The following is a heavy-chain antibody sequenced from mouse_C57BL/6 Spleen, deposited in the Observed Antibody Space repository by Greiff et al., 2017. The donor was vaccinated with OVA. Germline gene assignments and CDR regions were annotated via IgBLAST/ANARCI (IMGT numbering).Heavy chain of an antibody. CDR3: ARSAYYGSSSDY. J-gene: IGHJ2*01. CDR1: GYTFTDYY. D-gene: IGHD1-1*01. V-gene: IGHV1-19*01. CDR2: INPYNGGT. Sequence: VQLKESGPVLVKPGASVKMSCKASGYTFTDYYMNWVKQSHGKSLEWIGVINPYNGGTSYNQKFKGKATLTVDKSSSTAYMELNSLTSEDSAVYYCARSAYYGSSSDYWGQGTTLTVSS.